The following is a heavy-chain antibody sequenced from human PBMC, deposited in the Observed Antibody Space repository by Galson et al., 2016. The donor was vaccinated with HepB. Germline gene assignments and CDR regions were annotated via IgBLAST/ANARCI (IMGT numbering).Heavy chain of an antibody. Sequence: ETLSLTCAVSNFSIGSGYYWGWIRQPPGKGLEWIGSIYHSGSTYYNPSPKSRITMSVGTFKSQFSLKLSSVTAADTAVYYCARGLLKCSGGSCYIDSWGQGTLVSVSS. J-gene: IGHJ4*02. D-gene: IGHD2-15*01. CDR2: IYHSGST. V-gene: IGHV4-38-2*01. CDR1: NFSIGSGYY. CDR3: ARGLLKCSGGSCYIDS.